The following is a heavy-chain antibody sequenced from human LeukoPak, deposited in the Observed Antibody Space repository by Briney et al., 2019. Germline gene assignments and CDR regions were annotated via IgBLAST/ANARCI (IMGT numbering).Heavy chain of an antibody. V-gene: IGHV4-59*01. Sequence: SETLSLTCTVSGGSISSYYWSWIRQPPGKGLEWIGYIYYSGSTNYNPSLKSRVTISIDTSKNQFSLKLSSVSAADTAVYYCARGASSSGYNNWYFDLWGRGTLVTVSS. CDR2: IYYSGST. J-gene: IGHJ2*01. CDR3: ARGASSSGYNNWYFDL. CDR1: GGSISSYY. D-gene: IGHD3-22*01.